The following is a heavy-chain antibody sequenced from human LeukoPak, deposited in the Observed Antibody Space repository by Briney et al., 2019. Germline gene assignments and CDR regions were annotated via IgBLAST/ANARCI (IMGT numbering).Heavy chain of an antibody. CDR3: ARESPQYYDFWSGYYDNWFDP. CDR2: INSDGSST. D-gene: IGHD3-3*01. V-gene: IGHV3-74*01. CDR1: GFTFSSYW. Sequence: GGSLRLSCAASGFTFSSYWMHWVRQAPGKGLVWVSRINSDGSSTSYADSVKGRFTISRDNAKNTLYLQMNSLRAEDTAVYYCARESPQYYDFWSGYYDNWFDPWGQGTLVTVSS. J-gene: IGHJ5*02.